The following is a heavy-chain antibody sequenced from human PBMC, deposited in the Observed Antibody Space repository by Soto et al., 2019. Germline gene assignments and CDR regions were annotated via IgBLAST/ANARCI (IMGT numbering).Heavy chain of an antibody. D-gene: IGHD5-12*01. CDR1: GYTFTSYG. Sequence: ASVKVSCKASGYTFTSYGISWVRQAPGQGLEWMGWISAYNGNTNYAQKLQGRVTMTTDTSTSTAYMELRSLRSDDTAVYYCARADATTIPFGYYYYYMDVWGKGTTVTVSS. V-gene: IGHV1-18*01. CDR2: ISAYNGNT. CDR3: ARADATTIPFGYYYYYMDV. J-gene: IGHJ6*03.